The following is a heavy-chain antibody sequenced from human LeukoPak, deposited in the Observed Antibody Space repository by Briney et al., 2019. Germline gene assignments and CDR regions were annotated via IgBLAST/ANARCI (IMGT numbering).Heavy chain of an antibody. CDR2: VSESGDIT. V-gene: IGHV3-23*01. CDR1: GIAFSRFA. D-gene: IGHD3-3*01. J-gene: IGHJ6*02. Sequence: GGSLRLSCAASGIAFSRFAMSWVRQAPGKGLEWVSVVSESGDITHYAESVRGRFTISRDNSKNTLYLEMNSLRAEDTAVYYCAKIFGVGPSYYYYGMDVWGQGTTVTVSS. CDR3: AKIFGVGPSYYYYGMDV.